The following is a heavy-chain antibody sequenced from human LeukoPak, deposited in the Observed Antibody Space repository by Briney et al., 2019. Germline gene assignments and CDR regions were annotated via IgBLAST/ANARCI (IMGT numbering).Heavy chain of an antibody. CDR1: GFTLSSYG. CDR2: ISYDRSNK. Sequence: GGSLRLSCAASGFTLSSYGMHWVRQAPGKGLEWVAVISYDRSNKFYTDSVKGRFTISRDNSKNTLYLQINSLRAEDTAVYYCAKENYYGSGSQYYFDYWGQGTLVTVSS. V-gene: IGHV3-30*18. D-gene: IGHD3-10*01. CDR3: AKENYYGSGSQYYFDY. J-gene: IGHJ4*02.